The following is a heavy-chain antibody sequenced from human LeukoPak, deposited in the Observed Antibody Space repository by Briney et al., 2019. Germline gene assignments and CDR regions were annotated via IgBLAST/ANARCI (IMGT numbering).Heavy chain of an antibody. J-gene: IGHJ3*02. CDR1: GFTVSSNY. D-gene: IGHD4-17*01. V-gene: IGHV3-53*01. CDR3: ARGATVTTWNAFDI. CDR2: IYSGGST. Sequence: GGSLRLSCAASGFTVSSNYMSWVRQAPGKGLEWVSVIYSGGSTYYADSVKGRFTISRDNSKNTLYLQMSSLRAEDTAVYCCARGATVTTWNAFDIWGQGTMVTVSS.